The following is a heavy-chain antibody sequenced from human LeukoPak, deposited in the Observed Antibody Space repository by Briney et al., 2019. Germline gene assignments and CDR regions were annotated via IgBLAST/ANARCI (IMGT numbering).Heavy chain of an antibody. V-gene: IGHV1-18*01. J-gene: IGHJ4*02. CDR3: ARAAYSYGSRRQTSENDY. D-gene: IGHD5-18*01. CDR2: ISAYNGNT. Sequence: RASVKVSCKASGYTFTSYGISWVRQAPGQGLEWMGWISAYNGNTNYAQKLQGRVTMTTDTSTSTAYMELRSLRSGDTAVYYCARAAYSYGSRRQTSENDYWGQGTLVTVSS. CDR1: GYTFTSYG.